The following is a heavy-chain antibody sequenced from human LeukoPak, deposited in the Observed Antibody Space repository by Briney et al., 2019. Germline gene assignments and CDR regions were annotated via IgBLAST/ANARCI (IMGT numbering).Heavy chain of an antibody. CDR3: ARAQPAAIEGPGFDY. J-gene: IGHJ4*02. D-gene: IGHD2-2*01. CDR2: LSDSGGST. CDR1: GFTVSSYA. V-gene: IGHV3-23*01. Sequence: GGSLRLSCAASGFTVSSYAMSWVRQAPGKGLEWVSTLSDSGGSTYYADSVKGRFIISRDNSKNSLYLQMNSLRAEDTAVYYCARAQPAAIEGPGFDYWGQGTLVTVSS.